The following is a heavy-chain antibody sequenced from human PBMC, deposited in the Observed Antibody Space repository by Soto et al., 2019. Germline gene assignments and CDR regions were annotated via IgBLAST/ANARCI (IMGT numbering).Heavy chain of an antibody. CDR2: INPNNGAT. CDR1: RYIFTAYF. D-gene: IGHD1-1*01. J-gene: IGHJ5*02. V-gene: IGHV1-2*02. Sequence: QVQLVQSGAEVKKPGASVKVSCKAPRYIFTAYFMHWVRQAPGQGLEWMGWINPNNGATHYGLSFQGRVTTTRDTSISTPCMELSSLRSDDTAVYYCASHDPGARFDPWGQGTLVIVSS. CDR3: ASHDPGARFDP.